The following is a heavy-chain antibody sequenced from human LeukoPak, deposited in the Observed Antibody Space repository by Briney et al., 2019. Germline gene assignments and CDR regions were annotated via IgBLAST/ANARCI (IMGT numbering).Heavy chain of an antibody. CDR3: ARVSVVAGTCFDY. D-gene: IGHD6-19*01. J-gene: IGHJ4*02. CDR1: VGSIRGYY. V-gene: IGHV4-59*01. CDR2: IYYSGST. Sequence: ASETLSLTCDVSVGSIRGYYWSWIRQPPGKGLEWIGYIYYSGSTNYNPSLKSRVTISVDTSKNQFSLKLSSVTAADTAVYYCARVSVVAGTCFDYWGQGTLVTVSS.